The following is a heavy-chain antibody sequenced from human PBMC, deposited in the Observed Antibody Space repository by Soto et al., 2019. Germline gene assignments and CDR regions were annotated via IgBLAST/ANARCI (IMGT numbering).Heavy chain of an antibody. Sequence: ASVKVSCKASGFTFTSSAMQWVRQARGQRLEWIGWIVVGSGNTYYAQKFQERVTITRDMSTSTAYMELSSLRSEDTAVYYCAGYYYDSSGYYYAFDIWGQGTMVTVSS. CDR1: GFTFTSSA. J-gene: IGHJ3*02. V-gene: IGHV1-58*02. D-gene: IGHD3-22*01. CDR2: IVVGSGNT. CDR3: AGYYYDSSGYYYAFDI.